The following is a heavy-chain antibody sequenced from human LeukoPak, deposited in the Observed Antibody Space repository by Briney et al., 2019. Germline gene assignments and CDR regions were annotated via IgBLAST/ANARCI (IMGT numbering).Heavy chain of an antibody. D-gene: IGHD3-3*01. J-gene: IGHJ1*01. CDR1: GFTFSSYG. Sequence: PGGSLRLSCAASGFTFSSYGMSWVRQAPGKGLEWVSAISGSGGRTDYADSVKGRFTISRDNSKNTVYLQMNSLRAEDTAVYYCTKDLRFLEWFEYFQHWGQGTLVAVSS. CDR3: TKDLRFLEWFEYFQH. V-gene: IGHV3-23*01. CDR2: ISGSGGRT.